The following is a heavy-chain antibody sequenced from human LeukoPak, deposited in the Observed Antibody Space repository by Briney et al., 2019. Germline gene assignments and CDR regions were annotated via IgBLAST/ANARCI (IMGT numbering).Heavy chain of an antibody. V-gene: IGHV1-58*02. Sequence: GASVKVSCKASGFTFTSSAMQWVRQARGQRLEWIGWIVVGSGNTNYAQKFQERVTITRDMSTSTAYMELSSLRPEDTAVYYCAADPERLNWFDPWGQGTLVTVSS. D-gene: IGHD1-1*01. CDR2: IVVGSGNT. J-gene: IGHJ5*02. CDR1: GFTFTSSA. CDR3: AADPERLNWFDP.